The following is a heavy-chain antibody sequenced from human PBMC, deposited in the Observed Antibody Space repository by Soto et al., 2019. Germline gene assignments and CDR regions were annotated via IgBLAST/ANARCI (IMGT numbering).Heavy chain of an antibody. J-gene: IGHJ3*01. V-gene: IGHV3-30*18. CDR1: GFTFSTYG. D-gene: IGHD6-6*01. Sequence: QVQLVESGGGVVLPGRSLRLSCAASGFTFSTYGMHWVRQAPGKGLEWVALIAYDGSNKYYADSVKGRFTISRDNSKNTLYLQMNSLRAEDTAVYYCAKGAYDYGTSSLAFDFWGQGTMVTVSS. CDR2: IAYDGSNK. CDR3: AKGAYDYGTSSLAFDF.